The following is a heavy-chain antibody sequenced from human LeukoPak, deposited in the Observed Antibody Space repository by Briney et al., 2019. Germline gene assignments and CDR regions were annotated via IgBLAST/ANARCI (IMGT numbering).Heavy chain of an antibody. CDR1: GGSISSGSYY. V-gene: IGHV4-61*02. J-gene: IGHJ3*02. CDR3: ATLTGGDDAFDI. CDR2: IYTSGST. D-gene: IGHD4-23*01. Sequence: SETLSLTCTVSGGSISSGSYYWSWIRQPAGKGLEWIGRIYTSGSTNYNPSLKSRVTISVDTSKNQFSLKLSSVTTADTAVYYCATLTGGDDAFDIWGQGTMVTVSS.